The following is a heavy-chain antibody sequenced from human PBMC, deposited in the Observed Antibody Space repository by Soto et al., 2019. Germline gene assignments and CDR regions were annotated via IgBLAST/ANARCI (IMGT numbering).Heavy chain of an antibody. J-gene: IGHJ6*02. CDR2: IYYSGST. V-gene: IGHV4-59*08. CDR1: GGSISSYY. Sequence: SETLSLTCAVSGGSISSYYWSWIRQPPGKGLEWIGYIYYSGSTNYNPSLKSRVTISVDTSKNQFSLKLSSVTAADTAVYYCARYYYGSGSYNYYYYYGMDVWGQGTTVTVS. CDR3: ARYYYGSGSYNYYYYYGMDV. D-gene: IGHD3-10*01.